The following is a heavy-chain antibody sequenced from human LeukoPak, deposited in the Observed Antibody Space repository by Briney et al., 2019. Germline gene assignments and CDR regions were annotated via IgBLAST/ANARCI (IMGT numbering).Heavy chain of an antibody. D-gene: IGHD6-19*01. CDR1: GFTFSSYW. CDR2: IKQDGSEK. Sequence: PGGSLILSCAASGFTFSSYWMSWVRQAPGKGLEWVANIKQDGSEKYYVDSVKGRFTISRDNAKNSLYLQMNSLRAEDTAVYYCARDPYSSGWYYFDYWGQGTLVTVSS. CDR3: ARDPYSSGWYYFDY. V-gene: IGHV3-7*05. J-gene: IGHJ4*02.